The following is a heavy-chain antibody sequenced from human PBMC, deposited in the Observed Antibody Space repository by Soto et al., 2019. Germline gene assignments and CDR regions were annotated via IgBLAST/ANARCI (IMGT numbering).Heavy chain of an antibody. V-gene: IGHV4-31*03. CDR1: GGSISSGGYY. CDR3: ARFLSDCSGGSCYGTDAFDI. D-gene: IGHD2-15*01. CDR2: IYYSGST. Sequence: QVQLQESGPGLVKPSQTLSLTCTVSGGSISSGGYYWSWIRQHPGKGLEWIGYIYYSGSTYCNPSLKGRVTLSVDTSKNQFCLKLSSVTAADTAVYYCARFLSDCSGGSCYGTDAFDIGGKGTMVTVSS. J-gene: IGHJ3*02.